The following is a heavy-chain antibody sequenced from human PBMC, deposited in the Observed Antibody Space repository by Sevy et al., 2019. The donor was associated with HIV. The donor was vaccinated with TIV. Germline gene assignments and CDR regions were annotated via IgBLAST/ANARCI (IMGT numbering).Heavy chain of an antibody. CDR3: AREVYYYGSGSYAGTPYGLGFDP. CDR2: ISSSGSTI. V-gene: IGHV3-48*03. D-gene: IGHD3-10*01. Sequence: GGSLRLFCAASGFTFSSYEMNWVRQAPGKGLEWVSYISSSGSTIYYADSVKGRFTISRDNAKNSLYLQMNSLRAEDTAVYYCAREVYYYGSGSYAGTPYGLGFDPWGQGTLVTVSS. J-gene: IGHJ5*02. CDR1: GFTFSSYE.